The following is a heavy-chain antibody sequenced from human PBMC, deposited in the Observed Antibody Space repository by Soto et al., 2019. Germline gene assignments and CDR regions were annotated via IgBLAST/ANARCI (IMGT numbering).Heavy chain of an antibody. CDR3: ARNGGLVRGARAYYYGMDV. D-gene: IGHD3-10*01. Sequence: GGSLRLSCAASGFTFDDYTMHWVRQAPGKGLEWVSLISWDGGSTYYADSVKGRFTISRDNSKNSLYLQMNSLRTEDTALYYCARNGGLVRGARAYYYGMDVWGQGTTVTVSS. J-gene: IGHJ6*02. CDR1: GFTFDDYT. V-gene: IGHV3-43*01. CDR2: ISWDGGST.